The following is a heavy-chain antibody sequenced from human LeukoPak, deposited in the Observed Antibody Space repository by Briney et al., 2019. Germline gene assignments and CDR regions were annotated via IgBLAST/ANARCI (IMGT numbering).Heavy chain of an antibody. CDR1: GGSFSDYF. J-gene: IGHJ4*02. CDR2: INHRGNT. CDR3: ARYYYDSSGYYVDY. D-gene: IGHD3-22*01. V-gene: IGHV4-34*01. Sequence: SETLSLTCTVYGGSFSDYFWSWIRQPPGKGLEWIGEINHRGNTKYNPSLKSRVTISRDTSKNQFSLNLSSVTAADTAVYYCARYYYDSSGYYVDYWGQGTLVTVSS.